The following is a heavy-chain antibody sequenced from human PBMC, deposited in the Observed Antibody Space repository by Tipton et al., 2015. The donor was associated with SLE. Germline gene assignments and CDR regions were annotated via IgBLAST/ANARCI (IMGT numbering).Heavy chain of an antibody. V-gene: IGHV4-38-2*01. CDR2: IYHSGST. Sequence: TLSLTCAVSGYSISSGYYWGWIRQPPGKGLEWIGSIYHSGSTYYNPSLKSRVTISIDTSKNQFSLKLSSVTAADTAVYYCARGSRDSIYYYYYMDVWGKGTTVTVSS. CDR1: GYSISSGYY. CDR3: ARGSRDSIYYYYYMDV. D-gene: IGHD2-15*01. J-gene: IGHJ6*03.